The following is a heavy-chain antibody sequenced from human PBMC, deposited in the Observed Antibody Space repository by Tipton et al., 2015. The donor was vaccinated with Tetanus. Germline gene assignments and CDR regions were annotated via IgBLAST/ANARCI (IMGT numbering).Heavy chain of an antibody. CDR1: GGSISSYY. Sequence: TLSLTCTLSGGSISSYYWSWIRQPPGKGLEWIGYMHHSGYANYNPSLKSRVTISMDTSGNQFALRLSSVTAADTAMYYCARGGGDNWNFWPDWGQGALVTVSS. CDR3: ARGGGDNWNFWPD. V-gene: IGHV4-59*01. J-gene: IGHJ4*02. CDR2: MHHSGYA. D-gene: IGHD1-7*01.